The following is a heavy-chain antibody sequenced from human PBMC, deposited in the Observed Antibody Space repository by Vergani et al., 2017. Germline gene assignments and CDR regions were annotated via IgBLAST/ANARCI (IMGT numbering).Heavy chain of an antibody. V-gene: IGHV1-69*02. Sequence: QVQLVQSGAEVKKPGSSVKVSCKASGGTFSSYTISWVRQAPGQGLEWMGRIIPILGIANYAQKFQGRVTMTRDTSTSTVYMELSSLRSEDTAVYYCARAQKGGTVNYWGQGTLVTVSS. CDR1: GGTFSSYT. J-gene: IGHJ4*02. D-gene: IGHD4-17*01. CDR3: ARAQKGGTVNY. CDR2: IIPILGIA.